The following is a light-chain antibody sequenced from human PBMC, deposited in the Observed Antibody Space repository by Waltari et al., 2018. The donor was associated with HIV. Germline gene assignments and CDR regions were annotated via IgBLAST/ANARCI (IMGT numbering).Light chain of an antibody. Sequence: IVMIQTPLSLSVLPVQPASMSCKASQSLLHSDGKTFLYWYFQRPGQPPQVLMYGVSKRFSGVPARFSGSGSGTDFTLKSSRVEAEDVGVYYCMQTKQIPSVAFGQGTRLEIK. CDR1: QSLLHSDGKTF. J-gene: IGKJ5*01. V-gene: IGKV2D-29*01. CDR3: MQTKQIPSVA. CDR2: GVS.